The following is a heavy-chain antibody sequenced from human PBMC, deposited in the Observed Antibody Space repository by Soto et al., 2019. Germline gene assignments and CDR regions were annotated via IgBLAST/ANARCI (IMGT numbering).Heavy chain of an antibody. CDR1: GGSITSGNTYS. V-gene: IGHV4-30-2*01. Sequence: PSETLSLTCAVSGGSITSGNTYSWSWIRQPPGKGLEWIGSISHTGSTSYNPSLKSRVSMSVDKSKNQFSLKLSSVTAAVMAVYYCARAVTPYFGTWFDPWGQGTLVTVSS. J-gene: IGHJ5*02. D-gene: IGHD3-10*01. CDR3: ARAVTPYFGTWFDP. CDR2: ISHTGST.